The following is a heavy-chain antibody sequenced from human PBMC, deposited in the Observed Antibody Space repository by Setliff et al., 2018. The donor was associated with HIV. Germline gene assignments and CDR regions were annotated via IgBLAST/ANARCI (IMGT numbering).Heavy chain of an antibody. CDR1: GYNFVDYS. CDR2: IYPVDSET. D-gene: IGHD4-17*01. CDR3: ARGADYRDV. Sequence: PGESLTISCQGSGYNFVDYSIAWVRQVPGTGLEWMGIIYPVDSETKYNPSFQGQVTISVDKSLRTAYLQWSSLKTSDTAFYFCARGADYRDVWGQGTLVTVSS. J-gene: IGHJ4*02. V-gene: IGHV5-51*01.